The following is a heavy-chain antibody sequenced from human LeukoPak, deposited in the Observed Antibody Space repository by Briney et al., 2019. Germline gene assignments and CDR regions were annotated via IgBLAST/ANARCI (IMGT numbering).Heavy chain of an antibody. V-gene: IGHV3-23*01. J-gene: IGHJ3*02. CDR1: GFTFSSYG. CDR3: AIVVVTASQFEHDAFDI. CDR2: ISGSGGST. D-gene: IGHD2-21*02. Sequence: PGGSLRLSCAASGFTFSSYGMSWVRQAPGKGLEWVSAISGSGGSTYYADSVKGRFTISRDNSKNTLYLQMNSLRAEDTAVYYCAIVVVTASQFEHDAFDIWGQGTMVTVSS.